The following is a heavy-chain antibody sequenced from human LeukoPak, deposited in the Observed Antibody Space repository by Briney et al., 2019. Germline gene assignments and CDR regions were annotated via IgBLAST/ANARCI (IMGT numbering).Heavy chain of an antibody. Sequence: QPGGSLRLSCAASGFTFSSNEMNWVRQAPGKGLEWVSYISGSGSTIYYADSVMGRFTISRDNAKNSLYLQMNSLRAEDTAVYYCARSRLNDYWGQGTLVTVSS. CDR2: ISGSGSTI. D-gene: IGHD3-22*01. CDR1: GFTFSSNE. CDR3: ARSRLNDY. J-gene: IGHJ4*02. V-gene: IGHV3-48*03.